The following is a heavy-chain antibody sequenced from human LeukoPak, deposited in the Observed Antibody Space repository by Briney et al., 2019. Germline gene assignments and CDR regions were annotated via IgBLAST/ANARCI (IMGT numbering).Heavy chain of an antibody. Sequence: PETLSLTCTVSGGSISRSDYYWGWIRQPPGKGREWIGCGHDSGITYNTPSRKSRVTISVETSKNQFSLNLNSVSAADTAVYYCVSPYRGRFDYWGQGILVTVSS. V-gene: IGHV4-39*01. CDR2: GHDSGIT. CDR3: VSPYRGRFDY. D-gene: IGHD3-16*02. CDR1: GGSISRSDYY. J-gene: IGHJ4*02.